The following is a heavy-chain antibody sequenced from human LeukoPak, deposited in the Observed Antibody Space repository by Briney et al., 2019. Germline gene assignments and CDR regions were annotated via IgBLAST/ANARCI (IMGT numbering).Heavy chain of an antibody. CDR1: EFTFEDYA. V-gene: IGHV3-9*01. CDR2: ISWDSISM. CDR3: AKTRSGCLLTDTNVFDL. Sequence: GGSLRLSCAASEFTFEDYAMHWVRPAPGKGLEWVAGISWDSISMDYADSVKGRFTISRDNAKKSLYLQMSSLRAEDAALYYCAKTRSGCLLTDTNVFDLLGQGTLVSVSS. J-gene: IGHJ3*01. D-gene: IGHD2-21*01.